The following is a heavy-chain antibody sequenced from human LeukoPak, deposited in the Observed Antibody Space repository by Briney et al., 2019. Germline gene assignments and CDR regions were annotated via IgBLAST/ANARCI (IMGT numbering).Heavy chain of an antibody. CDR3: ARREGSHYSVDI. D-gene: IGHD2-21*01. J-gene: IGHJ6*02. CDR2: IYYSGVT. CDR1: GASLSGYY. V-gene: IGHV4-59*08. Sequence: SETLSLTCTVSGASLSGYYWSWIRLSPGKGLEWIGSIYYSGVTNFNPSLKRRLAMSVDTSRNLFSLKLSSLTAADTAVYYCARREGSHYSVDIWGQGTTVTVSS.